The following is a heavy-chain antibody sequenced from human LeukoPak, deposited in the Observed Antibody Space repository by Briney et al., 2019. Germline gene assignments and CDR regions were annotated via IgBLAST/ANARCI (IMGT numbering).Heavy chain of an antibody. J-gene: IGHJ4*02. CDR2: INAGNGNT. D-gene: IGHD6-19*01. CDR1: GYTFTSYA. V-gene: IGHV1-3*01. CDR3: ARGGTYSSGWYDY. Sequence: ASVKVSFKASGYTFTSYAMHWVRQAPGQRGEWMGWINAGNGNTKYSQKFQGRVTITRDTSASTAYMELSSLRSEDTAVYYCARGGTYSSGWYDYWGQGTLVTVSS.